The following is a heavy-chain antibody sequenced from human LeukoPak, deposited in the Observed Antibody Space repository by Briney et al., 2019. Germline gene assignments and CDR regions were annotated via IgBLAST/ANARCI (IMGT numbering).Heavy chain of an antibody. CDR1: GGTFSSYA. CDR2: IIPIFGTA. D-gene: IGHD1-26*01. Sequence: SVKVSCKASGGTFSSYAISWVRQAPGQGLEWMGGIIPIFGTANYAQKFQGRVTITRDTSASTAYMELSSLRSEDTAVYYCARAYVKGATSLGWLDPWGQGTLVTVSS. J-gene: IGHJ5*02. V-gene: IGHV1-69*05. CDR3: ARAYVKGATSLGWLDP.